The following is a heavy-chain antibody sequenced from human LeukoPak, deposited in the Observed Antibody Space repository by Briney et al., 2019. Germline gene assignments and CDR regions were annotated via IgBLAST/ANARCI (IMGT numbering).Heavy chain of an antibody. CDR3: ATDYSYATNW. Sequence: SGGSLRLSCAASGFTLSSHLMHWVRQAPGKGLVWVSRITSDGTNTSYADSVKGRFTVSRDNAKNTLYLQMNSLRAEDTAVYYCATDYSYATNWWSQGTLVTVSS. J-gene: IGHJ4*02. V-gene: IGHV3-74*01. D-gene: IGHD3-16*01. CDR1: GFTLSSHL. CDR2: ITSDGTNT.